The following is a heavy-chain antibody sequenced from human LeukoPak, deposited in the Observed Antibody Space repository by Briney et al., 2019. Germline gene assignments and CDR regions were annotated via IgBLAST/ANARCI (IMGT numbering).Heavy chain of an antibody. Sequence: PSETLSLTCTVSGXSISSYYWSWIRQPPGKGPELIAYIHDSGSTNYNPSLKSRVTISVDTSKNQFSLKLSSVTAADTAVYYCARDLITMVRGVIIEDGKDVWGQGTTVTVSS. CDR1: GXSISSYY. V-gene: IGHV4-59*01. D-gene: IGHD3-10*01. CDR2: IHDSGST. J-gene: IGHJ6*02. CDR3: ARDLITMVRGVIIEDGKDV.